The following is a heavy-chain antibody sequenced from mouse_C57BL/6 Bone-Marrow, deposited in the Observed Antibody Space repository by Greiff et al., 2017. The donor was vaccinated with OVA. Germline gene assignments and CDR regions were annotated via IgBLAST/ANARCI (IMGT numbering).Heavy chain of an antibody. D-gene: IGHD1-1*01. J-gene: IGHJ3*01. CDR3: ARLTFTTVGGAY. Sequence: EVKLMESGGDLVKPGGSLKLSCAASGFTFSSYGMSWVRQTPDKRLEWVATISSGGSYTYYPDSVKGRFTISRDNAKNTLYLQMSSLKSEDTAMYYCARLTFTTVGGAYWGQGTLVTVSA. CDR1: GFTFSSYG. CDR2: ISSGGSYT. V-gene: IGHV5-6*01.